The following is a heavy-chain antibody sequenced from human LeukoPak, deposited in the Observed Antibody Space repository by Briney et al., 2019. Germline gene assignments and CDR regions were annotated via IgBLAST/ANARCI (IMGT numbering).Heavy chain of an antibody. D-gene: IGHD3-22*01. V-gene: IGHV3-49*04. J-gene: IGHJ4*02. CDR3: TRGDYYDSSGYYFLFDY. CDR2: IRSKAYGGTT. Sequence: GGSLRLSCAASGFTFSSYSMNWVRQAPGKGLEWVGFIRSKAYGGTTEYAASVKGRFTISRDVSKSIAYLQMNSLKTEDTAVYYCTRGDYYDSSGYYFLFDYWGQGTLVTVSS. CDR1: GFTFSSYS.